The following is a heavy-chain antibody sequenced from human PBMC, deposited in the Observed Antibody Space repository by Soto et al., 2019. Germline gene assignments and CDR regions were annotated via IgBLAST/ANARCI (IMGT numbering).Heavy chain of an antibody. D-gene: IGHD2-15*01. CDR1: GGSISTSKW. Sequence: SETLSLRCPHPGGSISTSKWWSWVREAPGKGLEWIGEIYHSGSTTYNPSPKSRVTISVDKSKNQFSLKLSSVTAAETAVYYCARGARSGGSSYNWFDPWGQGTLVTVSS. CDR3: ARGARSGGSSYNWFDP. J-gene: IGHJ5*02. CDR2: IYHSGST. V-gene: IGHV4-4*02.